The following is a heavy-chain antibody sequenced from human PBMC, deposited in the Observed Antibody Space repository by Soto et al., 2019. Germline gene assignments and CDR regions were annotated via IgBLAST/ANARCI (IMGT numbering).Heavy chain of an antibody. V-gene: IGHV4-59*12. Sequence: PSETLSLTCTVSGGSISSYYWSWIRQPPGKGLEWIGYIYYSGSTSYNPSLKSRVTISVDTSKNHFSLKLSSVTAADTAVYYCARVFSDSSSSFDPWGQGTLVTVSS. D-gene: IGHD6-13*01. CDR1: GGSISSYY. CDR3: ARVFSDSSSSFDP. J-gene: IGHJ5*02. CDR2: IYYSGST.